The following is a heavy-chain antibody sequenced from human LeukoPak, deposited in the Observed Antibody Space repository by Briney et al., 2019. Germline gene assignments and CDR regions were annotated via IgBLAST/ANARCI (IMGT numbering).Heavy chain of an antibody. J-gene: IGHJ5*02. D-gene: IGHD4-17*01. Sequence: ASVKVSCKASGYIFTSYYIHWVRQAPGQGLEWMGIINPSSGNTRYAQNFQGRVTMTRDMSTSTVYMELSRLRSEDTAVYYCATVTVTTRNNWFDPWGQGTLVTVSS. CDR3: ATVTVTTRNNWFDP. V-gene: IGHV1-46*01. CDR1: GYIFTSYY. CDR2: INPSSGNT.